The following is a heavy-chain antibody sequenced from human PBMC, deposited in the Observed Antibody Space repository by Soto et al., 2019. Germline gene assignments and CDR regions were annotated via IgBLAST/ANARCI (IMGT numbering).Heavy chain of an antibody. D-gene: IGHD6-19*01. CDR1: GYTFTSYD. V-gene: IGHV1-8*01. Sequence: QVQLVQSGAEVKKPGASVKVSCKASGYTFTSYDINWVRQATGQGLEWMGWLNPNSGNTGFAQKFQGRVTLTRNTSVNTAYIELSSLRSDDTAICYCATSGGGWYLYWGQGTLVTVSS. CDR2: LNPNSGNT. CDR3: ATSGGGWYLY. J-gene: IGHJ4*02.